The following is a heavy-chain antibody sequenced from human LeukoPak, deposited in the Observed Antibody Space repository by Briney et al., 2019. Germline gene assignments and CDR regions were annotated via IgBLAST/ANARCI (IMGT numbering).Heavy chain of an antibody. Sequence: GGSLRLSCAASGFTFSSCAMHRVRQAPGKGLEYVSAISSNGGSTYYANSVKGRFTISRDNSKNTLYLQMGSLRAEDMAVYYCARDWAAADYWGQGTLVTVSS. CDR3: ARDWAAADY. V-gene: IGHV3-64*01. CDR2: ISSNGGST. CDR1: GFTFSSCA. D-gene: IGHD3-16*01. J-gene: IGHJ4*02.